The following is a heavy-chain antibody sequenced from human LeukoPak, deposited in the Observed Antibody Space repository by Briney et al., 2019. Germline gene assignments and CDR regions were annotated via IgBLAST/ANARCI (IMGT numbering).Heavy chain of an antibody. D-gene: IGHD6-6*01. J-gene: IGHJ4*02. CDR1: GFTFDEYP. V-gene: IGHV3-43*02. CDR2: ISGDGGSA. CDR3: AKPDRRIAARPFDY. Sequence: GGSLRLSCAASGFTFDEYPMHWVRQSPGKGLEWVSLISGDGGSAYYADFVKGRFIISRDNTKNSLYLQMNSLRPEDTALYYCAKPDRRIAARPFDYWGREPWSPSPQ.